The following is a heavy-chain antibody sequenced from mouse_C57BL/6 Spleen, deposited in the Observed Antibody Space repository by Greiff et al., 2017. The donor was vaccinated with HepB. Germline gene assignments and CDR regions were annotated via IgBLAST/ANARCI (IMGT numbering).Heavy chain of an antibody. CDR3: ARGGAYYGNSWFAY. V-gene: IGHV1-55*01. Sequence: VQLQQPGAELVKPGASVKMSCKASGYTFTSYWITWVKQRPGQGLEWIGDIYPGSGSTNYNEKFKSKATLTVDTSSSTAYMQLSSLTSEDSAIYYCARGGAYYGNSWFAYWGQGTLVTVSA. D-gene: IGHD2-10*01. CDR1: GYTFTSYW. CDR2: IYPGSGST. J-gene: IGHJ3*01.